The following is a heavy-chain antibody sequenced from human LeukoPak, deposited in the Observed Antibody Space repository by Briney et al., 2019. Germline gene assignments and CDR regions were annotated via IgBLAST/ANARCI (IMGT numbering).Heavy chain of an antibody. CDR3: ARDVPCSGGSCLDY. V-gene: IGHV1-69*10. D-gene: IGHD2-15*01. Sequence: ASVKVSCKASGGTFSSYAISWVRQAPGQGLEWMGGIIPILGIANYAQKFQGRVTITADKSTSTAYMELSSLRSEDTAVYYCARDVPCSGGSCLDYWGQGTLVTVSS. J-gene: IGHJ4*02. CDR1: GGTFSSYA. CDR2: IIPILGIA.